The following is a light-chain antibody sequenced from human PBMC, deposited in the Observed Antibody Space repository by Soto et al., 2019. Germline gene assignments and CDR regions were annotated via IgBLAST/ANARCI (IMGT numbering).Light chain of an antibody. CDR3: MQALHTTLS. CDR1: QSLLHRNGYNY. CDR2: LGS. V-gene: IGKV2-28*01. Sequence: DIVLTQSPLSLPVTPGEPASISCRSSQSLLHRNGYNYLDWYLQKPGQSPQLLIYLGSNRASGVPDRFSGSGSGTDFTLKISRVEAEDVGMYYSMQALHTTLSFCGGTKGELK. J-gene: IGKJ4*01.